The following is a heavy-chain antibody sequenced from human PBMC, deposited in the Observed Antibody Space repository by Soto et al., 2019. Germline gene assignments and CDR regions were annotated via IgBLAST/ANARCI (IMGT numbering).Heavy chain of an antibody. V-gene: IGHV4-59*01. J-gene: IGHJ4*02. CDR2: IYYSGST. D-gene: IGHD3-10*02. Sequence: SETLSLTCTASGGSISSYYWSWIRQPPGKGLEWIGYIYYSGSTNYNPSLKSRVTISVDTSKNQFSLKLSSVTAADTAVYYCARGDGVRFDYWGQGTLVTVSS. CDR1: GGSISSYY. CDR3: ARGDGVRFDY.